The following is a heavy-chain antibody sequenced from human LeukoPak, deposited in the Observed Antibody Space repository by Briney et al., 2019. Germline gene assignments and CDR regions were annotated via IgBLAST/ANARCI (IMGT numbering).Heavy chain of an antibody. CDR2: IYYSGST. J-gene: IGHJ4*02. CDR1: GGSISSSSYY. CDR3: ARHSYSSGWEFDY. V-gene: IGHV4-39*01. Sequence: PETLSLTCTVSGGSISSSSYYWGWIRQPPGKGLEWIGSIYYSGSTYYNPSLKSRVTISVDTSRNQFSLKLSSVTATDTAVYYCARHSYSSGWEFDYWGQGTLVTVSS. D-gene: IGHD6-19*01.